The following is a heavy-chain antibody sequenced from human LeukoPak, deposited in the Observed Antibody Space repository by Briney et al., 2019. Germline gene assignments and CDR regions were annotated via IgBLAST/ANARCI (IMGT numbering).Heavy chain of an antibody. V-gene: IGHV3-21*01. CDR3: ARGGDVIGTNYYMDV. D-gene: IGHD3-16*01. CDR1: GFTFSSYT. J-gene: IGHJ6*03. Sequence: GGSLRLSCAASGFTFSSYTMNWVRQAPGKGLEWVSSVGPGGSSIDYADSVKGRFTISRDNAKNSLYLQMNSLRADDAAVYYCARGGDVIGTNYYMDVWGKGTTVTVSS. CDR2: VGPGGSSI.